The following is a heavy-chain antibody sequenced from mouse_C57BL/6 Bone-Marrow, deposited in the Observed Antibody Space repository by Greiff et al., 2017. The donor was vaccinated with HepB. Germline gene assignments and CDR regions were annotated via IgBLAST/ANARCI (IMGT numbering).Heavy chain of an antibody. D-gene: IGHD2-5*01. V-gene: IGHV5-2*01. J-gene: IGHJ3*01. CDR1: EYEFPSHD. Sequence: EVKLMESGGGLVQPGESLKLSCESNEYEFPSHDMSWVRKTPEKRLELVAAINSDGGSTYYPDTMERRFIISRDNTKKTLYLQMSSLRSEDTALYYYARHSYSNYERVWFAYWGQGTLVTVPA. CDR3: ARHSYSNYERVWFAY. CDR2: INSDGGST.